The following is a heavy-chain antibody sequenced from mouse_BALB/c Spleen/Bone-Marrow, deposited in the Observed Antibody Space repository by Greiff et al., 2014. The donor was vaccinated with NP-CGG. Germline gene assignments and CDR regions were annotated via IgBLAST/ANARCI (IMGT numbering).Heavy chain of an antibody. D-gene: IGHD4-1*01. CDR3: ARTGFFEV. CDR1: GDSITGGY. Sequence: VHVKQSGPSLVKPSQTLSLTCSVTGDSITGGYWHWIRKLPGNKLECMGYISYRGTTYYSPSLKSRISITRDTSKNQYYLELNSVATEDTATYDCARTGFFEVWGAGTTVTVSS. J-gene: IGHJ1*01. V-gene: IGHV3-8*02. CDR2: ISYRGTT.